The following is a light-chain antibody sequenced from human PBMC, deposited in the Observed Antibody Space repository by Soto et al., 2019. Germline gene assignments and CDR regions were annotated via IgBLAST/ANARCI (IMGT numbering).Light chain of an antibody. CDR2: EVS. Sequence: QSALTQPRSVSGSPGQSVTISCTGTSSDVGRYNIVSWYQQHPGKVPKLIIYEVSKRSSGVPDRFSGSKSGNTASLIISGLQVEDEADYYCSSHADKTPHVFGTGTKVTVL. CDR3: SSHADKTPHV. CDR1: SSDVGRYNI. J-gene: IGLJ1*01. V-gene: IGLV2-11*01.